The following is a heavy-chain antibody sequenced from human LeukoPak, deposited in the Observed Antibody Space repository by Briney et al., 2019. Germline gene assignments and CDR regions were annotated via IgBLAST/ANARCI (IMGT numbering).Heavy chain of an antibody. D-gene: IGHD3-22*01. J-gene: IGHJ4*02. Sequence: SETLSLTCTVSSGSISTSNYYWGWVRQPPGKALEWIGNIFYSGSTYYSPSLKSRVTISVDTSKNQFSLKLSSVTAADTAVYYCARDVRYYDSSGYYTYYFDYWGQGTLVTVSS. CDR2: IFYSGST. V-gene: IGHV4-39*07. CDR1: SGSISTSNYY. CDR3: ARDVRYYDSSGYYTYYFDY.